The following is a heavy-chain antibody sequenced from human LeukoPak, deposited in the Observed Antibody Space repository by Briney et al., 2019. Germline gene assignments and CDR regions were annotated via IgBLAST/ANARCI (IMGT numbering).Heavy chain of an antibody. J-gene: IGHJ5*02. CDR1: GYTFTGYY. V-gene: IGHV1-69*13. CDR3: ARETPYSNYGNWLDP. CDR2: IMPIFGTA. D-gene: IGHD4-11*01. Sequence: ASVKVSCKASGYTFTGYYMHWVRQAPGQGLEWMGGIMPIFGTANSAQKFQGRVTITADESTNTAYMELSSLKSEDTAVYFCARETPYSNYGNWLDPWGQGTLVTVSS.